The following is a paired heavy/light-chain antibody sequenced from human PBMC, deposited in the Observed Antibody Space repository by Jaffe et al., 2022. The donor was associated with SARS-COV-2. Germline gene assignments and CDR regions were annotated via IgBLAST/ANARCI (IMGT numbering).Heavy chain of an antibody. CDR2: IYTSGST. D-gene: IGHD2-2*01. J-gene: IGHJ6*02. CDR3: ARGIVVVPAAYNYYYYYGMDV. V-gene: IGHV4-61*02. CDR1: GGSISSGSYY. Sequence: QVQLQESGPGLVKPSQTLSLTCTVSGGSISSGSYYWSWIRQPAGKGLEWIGRIYTSGSTNYNPSLKSRVTISVDTSKNQFSLKLSSVTAADTAVYYCARGIVVVPAAYNYYYYYGMDVWGQGTTVTVSS.
Light chain of an antibody. V-gene: IGKV2-28*01. CDR2: LGS. Sequence: DIVMTQSPLSLPVTPGEPASISCRSSQSLLHSNGYNYLDWYLQKPGQSPQLLIYLGSNRASGVPDRFSGSGSGTDFTLKISRVEAEDVGVYYCMQALQTPETFGQGTKVEIK. CDR1: QSLLHSNGYNY. CDR3: MQALQTPET. J-gene: IGKJ1*01.